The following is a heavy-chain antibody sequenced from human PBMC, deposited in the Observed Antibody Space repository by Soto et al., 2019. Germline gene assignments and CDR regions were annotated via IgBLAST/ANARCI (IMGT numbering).Heavy chain of an antibody. J-gene: IGHJ5*02. V-gene: IGHV5-10-1*01. D-gene: IGHD3-16*02. CDR1: GYSFASYW. CDR2: IDPSDSYT. CDR3: ASGYYDYVWGSYRT. Sequence: PGESLKISCKGSGYSFASYWISWVRQMPGKGLEWMGRIDPSDSYTNYSPSFQGHVTISADKSISTAYLQWSSLKASDTAMYYCASGYYDYVWGSYRTWGQGTLVTVSS.